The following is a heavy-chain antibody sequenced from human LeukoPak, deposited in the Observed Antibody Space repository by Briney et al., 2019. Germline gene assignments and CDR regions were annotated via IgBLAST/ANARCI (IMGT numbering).Heavy chain of an antibody. CDR1: GFTFSNYG. V-gene: IGHV3-23*01. J-gene: IGHJ4*02. CDR3: AKDFVGTGNFRGGDY. Sequence: GGSLRLSCAASGFTFSNYGMSWVRQAPGKGLEWVSAISGSGGSTYYADSVKGRFSISRDNSKNTLYVQMNSLRAEDTAVYYCAKDFVGTGNFRGGDYWGQGTLVTVSS. D-gene: IGHD1-1*01. CDR2: ISGSGGST.